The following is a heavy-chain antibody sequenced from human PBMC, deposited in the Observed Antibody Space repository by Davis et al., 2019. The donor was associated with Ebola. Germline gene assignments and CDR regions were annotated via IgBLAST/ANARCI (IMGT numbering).Heavy chain of an antibody. CDR3: ARFAKYYYYYGMDV. CDR2: IIPIFGTA. Sequence: SVKVSCKASGGTFSSYAISWVRQAPGQGLEWMGGIIPIFGTANYAQKFQGRVTITADKSTSTAYMELSSLRSEDTAVYYCARFAKYYYYYGMDVWGQGTTVTVSS. V-gene: IGHV1-69*06. CDR1: GGTFSSYA. J-gene: IGHJ6*02.